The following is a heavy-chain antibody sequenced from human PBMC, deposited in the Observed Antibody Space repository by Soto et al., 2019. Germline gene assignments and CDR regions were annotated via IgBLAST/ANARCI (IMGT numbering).Heavy chain of an antibody. CDR1: GFTFISYS. V-gene: IGHV3-21*01. Sequence: PRGSLRLSCAASGFTFISYSMNFGRHSPFKWLEWVSSISSSSSYIYYADSVKGRFTISRDNAKNSLYLQMNSLRVEDTAVYYCAREGFGSSWTPYYFDYWGQGTLVTVSS. J-gene: IGHJ4*02. CDR3: AREGFGSSWTPYYFDY. D-gene: IGHD6-13*01. CDR2: ISSSSSYI.